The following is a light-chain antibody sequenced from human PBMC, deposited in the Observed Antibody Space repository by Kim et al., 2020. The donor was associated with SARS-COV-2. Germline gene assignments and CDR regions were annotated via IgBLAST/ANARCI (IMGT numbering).Light chain of an antibody. V-gene: IGKV1-39*01. J-gene: IGKJ1*01. CDR3: QQSYSTPWT. Sequence: DIQMTQSPSYVSASVGHRVTITCRASQDISTYFNWYQHKPGKAPKLLISLASTLESGVPSRFSGSGSGTDFSLTISSLQPEDSGTYYCQQSYSTPWTFGQGTKVDIK. CDR1: QDISTY. CDR2: LAS.